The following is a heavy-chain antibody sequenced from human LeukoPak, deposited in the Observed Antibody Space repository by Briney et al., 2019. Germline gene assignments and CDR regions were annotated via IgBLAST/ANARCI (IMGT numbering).Heavy chain of an antibody. CDR3: ARVSFGPASEWFDP. D-gene: IGHD3/OR15-3a*01. Sequence: GGSLRLSCAASGFNVRSKYMSWVRQAPGKGLECVSVFYSGGTTAYADSVKGRFTVSIDNSNNTLYLQMNSLRAEGTAVYYCARVSFGPASEWFDPWGQGTLVTVSS. CDR1: GFNVRSKY. CDR2: FYSGGTT. J-gene: IGHJ5*02. V-gene: IGHV3-53*01.